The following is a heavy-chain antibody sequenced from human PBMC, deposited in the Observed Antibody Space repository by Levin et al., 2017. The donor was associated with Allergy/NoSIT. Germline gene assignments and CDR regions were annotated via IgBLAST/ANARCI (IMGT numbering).Heavy chain of an antibody. Sequence: GESLKISCAASGFTFSDYYMSWIRQAPGKGLEWVSYISSSGSTIYYADSVKGRFTISRDNAKNSLYLQMNSLRAEDTAVYYCARGTYYYDSSGYYPYVGPFDYWGQGTLVTVSS. CDR3: ARGTYYYDSSGYYPYVGPFDY. V-gene: IGHV3-11*01. J-gene: IGHJ4*02. CDR2: ISSSGSTI. CDR1: GFTFSDYY. D-gene: IGHD3-22*01.